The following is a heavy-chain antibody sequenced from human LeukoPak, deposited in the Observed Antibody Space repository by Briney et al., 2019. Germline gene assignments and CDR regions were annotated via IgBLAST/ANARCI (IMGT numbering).Heavy chain of an antibody. V-gene: IGHV1-69*13. CDR2: IIPIFGTA. Sequence: AASVKVSCKASGGTFSSYAISWVRQAPGQGLEWMGGIIPIFGTANYAQKFQGRVTTTADESTSTAYMELSSLRSEDTAVYYCATQIPTRVAGTLDYWGQGTLVTVSS. CDR3: ATQIPTRVAGTLDY. D-gene: IGHD6-19*01. CDR1: GGTFSSYA. J-gene: IGHJ4*02.